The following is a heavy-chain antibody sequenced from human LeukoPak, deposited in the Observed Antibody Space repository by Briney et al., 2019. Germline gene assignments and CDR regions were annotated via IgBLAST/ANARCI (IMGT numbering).Heavy chain of an antibody. D-gene: IGHD6-19*01. CDR1: GGSFSGYY. J-gene: IGHJ4*02. V-gene: IGHV4-34*01. CDR3: ARGLYSSGWLFDY. CDR2: INHSGST. Sequence: PSETLSLTCAAYGGSFSGYYWIWIRQPPGKGLEWIGEINHSGSTNYNPSLKSRVTISVDTSKNQFSLKLSSVTAADTAVCYCARGLYSSGWLFDYWGQGTLVTVSS.